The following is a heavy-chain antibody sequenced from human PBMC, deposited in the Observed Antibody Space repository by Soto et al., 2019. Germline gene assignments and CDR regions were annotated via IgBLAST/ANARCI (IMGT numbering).Heavy chain of an antibody. V-gene: IGHV3-30-3*01. CDR2: ISYDGSNK. CDR1: GFTFSSYA. Sequence: QVQLVESGGGVVQPGRSLRLSCAASGFTFSSYAMHWVRQAPGKALEWVAVISYDGSNKYYADSVKGRFTNSRDNSKNTLYLQMNSLRAEDTAVYYCARAYEGDYLDYWGQGTLVTVSS. CDR3: ARAYEGDYLDY. D-gene: IGHD3-16*01. J-gene: IGHJ4*02.